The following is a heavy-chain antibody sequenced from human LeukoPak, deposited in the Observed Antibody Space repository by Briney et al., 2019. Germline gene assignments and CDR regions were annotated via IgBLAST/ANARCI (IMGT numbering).Heavy chain of an antibody. CDR3: TSYGDYGVY. D-gene: IGHD4-17*01. J-gene: IGHJ4*02. V-gene: IGHV3-73*01. CDR2: IRSKANSYAT. Sequence: PGGPLRLSCAASGFTFSGSAMHWVRQASGKGLEWVGRIRSKANSYATAYAASVKGRFTISRDDSKNTAYLQMNSLKTEDTAVYYCTSYGDYGVYWGQGTLVTVSS. CDR1: GFTFSGSA.